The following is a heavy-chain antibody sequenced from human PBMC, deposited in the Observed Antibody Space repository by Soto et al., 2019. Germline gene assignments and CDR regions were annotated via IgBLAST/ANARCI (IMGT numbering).Heavy chain of an antibody. V-gene: IGHV3-21*01. CDR2: ISSSSSYI. Sequence: GGSLRLSCAASGFTFSSYSMNWVRQAPGKGLEWVSSISSSSSYIYYADTVKGRFTISRDNAKNSLYLQMNSLRAEDTAVYYCARAPHDFSYGEPCYYFDYWGQEPWSPSPQ. CDR3: ARAPHDFSYGEPCYYFDY. D-gene: IGHD3-3*01. J-gene: IGHJ4*01. CDR1: GFTFSSYS.